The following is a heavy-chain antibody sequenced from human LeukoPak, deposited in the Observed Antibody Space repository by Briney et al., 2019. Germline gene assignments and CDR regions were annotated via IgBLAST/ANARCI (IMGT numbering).Heavy chain of an antibody. CDR2: ISDSGGST. Sequence: GGSLRLSCAASGFTFSSYAMSWVRQAPGKGLEWVSVISDSGGSTYYADSVKGRFTISRDNSKNTLYLQMNSLRAEDTAVYYCAKSQLIEGYYYYYGMDVWGQGTTVTVSS. CDR1: GFTFSSYA. D-gene: IGHD3-16*01. CDR3: AKSQLIEGYYYYYGMDV. J-gene: IGHJ6*02. V-gene: IGHV3-23*01.